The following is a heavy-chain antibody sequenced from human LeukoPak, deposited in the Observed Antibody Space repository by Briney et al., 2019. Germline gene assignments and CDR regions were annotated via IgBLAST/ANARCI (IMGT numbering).Heavy chain of an antibody. V-gene: IGHV4-34*01. D-gene: IGHD3-10*01. J-gene: IGHJ4*02. Sequence: SETLSLTCAVYGGSFSGYYWSWIRQPPGKGLEWIGEINHSGSTNYNPSLKSRVTISVDTSKNQFSLKLSSVTAADTAVYYCARVYYYGSAPEYWGQGTLVTVSS. CDR3: ARVYYYGSAPEY. CDR1: GGSFSGYY. CDR2: INHSGST.